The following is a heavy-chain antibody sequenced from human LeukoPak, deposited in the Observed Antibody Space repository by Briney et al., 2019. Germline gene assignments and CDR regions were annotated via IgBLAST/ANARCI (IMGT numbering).Heavy chain of an antibody. CDR2: IYYSGST. CDR3: AREGILTGYYTQGYFDY. Sequence: SQTLSLTCVVSGGSISSGGYSWSWIRQPPGKGLEWIGYIYYSGSTYYNPSLKSRVTISVDTSKNQFSLKLSSVTAADTAVYYCAREGILTGYYTQGYFDYWGQGTLVTVSS. J-gene: IGHJ4*02. D-gene: IGHD3-9*01. V-gene: IGHV4-31*11. CDR1: GGSISSGGYS.